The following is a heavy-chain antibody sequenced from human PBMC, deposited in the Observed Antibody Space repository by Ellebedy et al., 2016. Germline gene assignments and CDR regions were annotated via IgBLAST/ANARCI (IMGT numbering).Heavy chain of an antibody. CDR2: INNDGGDT. J-gene: IGHJ4*02. CDR3: AQAISVAY. D-gene: IGHD5/OR15-5a*01. Sequence: GGSLRLSXATSGFTFSNYWMHWVRQAPGQGLVWVSRINNDGGDTFYAESVKGRFTISRDNAKNTLYLQMNSLRGEDTAVYYCAQAISVAYWGQGTLVTVSS. V-gene: IGHV3-74*01. CDR1: GFTFSNYW.